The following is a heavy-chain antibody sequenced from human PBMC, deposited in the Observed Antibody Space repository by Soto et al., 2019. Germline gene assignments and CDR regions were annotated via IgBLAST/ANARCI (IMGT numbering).Heavy chain of an antibody. CDR1: GGYIRRYF. Sequence: QVQLQESGPGLVRPSETLSLTCTVSGGYIRRYFWSWIRQSPGKGLEWIGYLFYTGSTTYNPSLKSRVTISIDTSKNQFSLKRRSLTAADTAVYYCAHCRDLEGFDPWCPGTLVTVSS. CDR3: AHCRDLEGFDP. V-gene: IGHV4-59*01. J-gene: IGHJ5*02. D-gene: IGHD2-21*01. CDR2: LFYTGST.